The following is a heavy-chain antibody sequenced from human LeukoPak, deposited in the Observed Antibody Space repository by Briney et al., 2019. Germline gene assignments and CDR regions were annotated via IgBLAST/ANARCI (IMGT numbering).Heavy chain of an antibody. Sequence: PGGALRLSCAASGFTFSSYWMSWVRQAPGKGLEYVGRIKSKLDGGTTDYFVPVKGRFTISRDDSKNTLSLQMNSLKTEDTAVYYCTTDHSGEEYCSSGSCYHFCWGQGTLVTVSS. CDR3: TTDHSGEEYCSSGSCYHFC. J-gene: IGHJ4*02. CDR2: IKSKLDGGTT. D-gene: IGHD2-15*01. CDR1: GFTFSSYW. V-gene: IGHV3-15*01.